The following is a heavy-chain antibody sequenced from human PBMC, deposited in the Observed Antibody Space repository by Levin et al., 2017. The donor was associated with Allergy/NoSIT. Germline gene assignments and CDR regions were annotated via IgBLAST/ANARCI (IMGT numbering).Heavy chain of an antibody. Sequence: SETLSLTCAVYGGSFSGYYWSWIRQPPGKGLEWIGEINHSGSTNYNPSLKSRVTISVDTSKNQFSLKLSSVTAADTAVYYCAKTRDYGDHSGYDYGMDVWGQGTTVTVSS. CDR2: INHSGST. CDR1: GGSFSGYY. D-gene: IGHD4-17*01. CDR3: AKTRDYGDHSGYDYGMDV. J-gene: IGHJ6*02. V-gene: IGHV4-34*01.